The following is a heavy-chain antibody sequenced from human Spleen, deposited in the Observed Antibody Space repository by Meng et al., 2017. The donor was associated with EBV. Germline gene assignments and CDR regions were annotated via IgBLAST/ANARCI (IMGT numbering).Heavy chain of an antibody. CDR3: ASESGRGYTPDY. V-gene: IGHV1-69*01. Sequence: QVQLVHSGAEVKKAGSAVKGSCEAFGRTFNSGAISWVQQSPGQGLEWMGGLIPMLGAPNYAQKFQDIGTIVADQSTSIHYMELSSLRSDDTAVYYCASESGRGYTPDYWGRGTLVTVSS. CDR1: GRTFNSGA. J-gene: IGHJ4*02. CDR2: LIPMLGAP. D-gene: IGHD3-10*01.